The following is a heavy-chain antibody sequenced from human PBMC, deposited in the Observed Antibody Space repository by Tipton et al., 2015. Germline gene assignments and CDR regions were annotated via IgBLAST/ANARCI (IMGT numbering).Heavy chain of an antibody. J-gene: IGHJ4*02. CDR3: ARARGRHGGLFDS. CDR2: IYYSGST. V-gene: IGHV4-39*01. CDR1: GGSVSSSSYY. Sequence: TLSLTCTVSGGSVSSSSYYWGWIRQSPGKGLERIGSIYYSGSTYHNPSLKSRVSIFVDTSKNQFSLKMSSVTASDTAVYYCARARGRHGGLFDSWGQGTLVTVSS. D-gene: IGHD4-23*01.